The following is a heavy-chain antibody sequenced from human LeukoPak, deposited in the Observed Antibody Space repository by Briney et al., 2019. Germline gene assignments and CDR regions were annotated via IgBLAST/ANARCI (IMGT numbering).Heavy chain of an antibody. CDR2: IKQDGSEK. V-gene: IGHV3-7*01. CDR1: GFTFSSYW. D-gene: IGHD6-6*01. CDR3: ARDFSSSLHGGGYYFDY. Sequence: GGSLRLSCAASGFTFSSYWMSWVRQAPGKGLEWVANIKQDGSEKYYVDSVKGRFTISRDNAKNSLYLQMNSLRAEDTAVYYCARDFSSSLHGGGYYFDYWGQGTLVTVSS. J-gene: IGHJ4*02.